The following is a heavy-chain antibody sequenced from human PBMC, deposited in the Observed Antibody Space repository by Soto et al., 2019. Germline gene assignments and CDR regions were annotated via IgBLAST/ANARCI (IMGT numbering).Heavy chain of an antibody. CDR2: INHSGST. D-gene: IGHD3-22*01. J-gene: IGHJ4*02. Sequence: SETLSLTCAVYGGSFSGYYWSWIRQPPGKGLEWIGEINHSGSTNYNPSLKSRVTISVDTSKNQFSLKLSSVTAADTAVYYCARSGSITMIVDYWGQGTLVTVLL. CDR3: ARSGSITMIVDY. CDR1: GGSFSGYY. V-gene: IGHV4-34*01.